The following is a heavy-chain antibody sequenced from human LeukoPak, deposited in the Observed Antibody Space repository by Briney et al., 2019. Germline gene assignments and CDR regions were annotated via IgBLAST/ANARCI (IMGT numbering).Heavy chain of an antibody. CDR1: GGTFNNYA. CDR3: AKDDSGDYSYFDY. J-gene: IGHJ4*02. Sequence: ASVKVSCKASGGTFNNYAISWVRQAPGQGLEWMGRIVPVFDIVNYAQMFQGRVTLTADKSTRTAYMELSGLRSEDTAVYYCAKDDSGDYSYFDYWGQGTLVTVSS. CDR2: IVPVFDIV. D-gene: IGHD4-17*01. V-gene: IGHV1-69*04.